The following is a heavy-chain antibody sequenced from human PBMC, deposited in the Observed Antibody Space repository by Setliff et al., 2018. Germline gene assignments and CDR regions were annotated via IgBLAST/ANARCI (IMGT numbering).Heavy chain of an antibody. J-gene: IGHJ4*02. Sequence: PSETLSLTCTVSGGFVKSHYWSWIRLTPGKGLEWIGFIFYSGTAKYDPSLESRAIMSVDASKNEISLKLKSVTAADTAVYYCAKGGTYRYFDFWGQGALVTVSS. V-gene: IGHV4-59*02. D-gene: IGHD1-1*01. CDR1: GGFVKSHY. CDR3: AKGGTYRYFDF. CDR2: IFYSGTA.